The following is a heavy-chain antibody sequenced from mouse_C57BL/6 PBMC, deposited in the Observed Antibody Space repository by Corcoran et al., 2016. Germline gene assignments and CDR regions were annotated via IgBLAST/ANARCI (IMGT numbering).Heavy chain of an antibody. CDR1: GYTFTTYG. Sequence: QIQLVQSGPELKKPGETVKISCKASGYTFTTYGMSWVKQAPGKGLKWMGWINTYSGVPTYADDFKGRFAFSLETSASTAYLQINNLKNEDTATYFCARYLLWYFDVWGTGTTVTVSS. CDR2: INTYSGVP. CDR3: ARYLLWYFDV. J-gene: IGHJ1*03. V-gene: IGHV9-3*01. D-gene: IGHD1-1*01.